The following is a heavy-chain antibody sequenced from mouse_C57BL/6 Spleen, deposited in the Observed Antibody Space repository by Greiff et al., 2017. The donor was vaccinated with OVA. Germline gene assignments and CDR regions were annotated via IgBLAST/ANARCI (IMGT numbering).Heavy chain of an antibody. CDR2: IDPETGGT. J-gene: IGHJ3*01. CDR3: TRGDYDVAWFAY. D-gene: IGHD2-4*01. CDR1: GYTFTDYE. V-gene: IGHV1-15*01. Sequence: VQLQQSGAELVRPGASVTLSCKASGYTFTDYEMHWVKQTPVHGLEWIGAIDPETGGTAYNQKFKGKAILTADKSSSTAYMELRSLTSEDSAVYYCTRGDYDVAWFAYWGQGTLVTVSA.